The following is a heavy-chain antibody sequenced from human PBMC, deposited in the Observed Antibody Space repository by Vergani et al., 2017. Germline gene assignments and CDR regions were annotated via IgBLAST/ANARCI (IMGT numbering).Heavy chain of an antibody. CDR2: IYPGDSDT. D-gene: IGHD6-13*01. CDR3: ATYSSSWHSLYYYYGMDV. V-gene: IGHV5-51*01. CDR1: GYSFTSYW. J-gene: IGHJ6*02. Sequence: EVQLVQSGAEVKKPGESLTISCKGSGYSFTSYWIGWVRQMPGKGLEWMGIIYPGDSDTRYSPSFQGQVTISAVKSISTAYLQWSSLKASDTAMYYCATYSSSWHSLYYYYGMDVWGQGTTVTVSS.